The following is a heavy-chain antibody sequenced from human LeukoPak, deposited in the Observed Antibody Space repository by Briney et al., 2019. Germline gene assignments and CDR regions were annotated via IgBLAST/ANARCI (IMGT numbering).Heavy chain of an antibody. D-gene: IGHD5-18*01. CDR1: GFTVSSNY. CDR3: ARDIRRGYSYGYGEY. CDR2: IYSGGST. J-gene: IGHJ4*02. V-gene: IGHV3-53*01. Sequence: PGGSLRLSCAASGFTVSSNYMSWVRQAPGKGLEWVSVIYSGGSTYYADSVKGRFTISRGNSKNTLYLQMNSLRAEDTAVYYCARDIRRGYSYGYGEYWGQGTLVTVSS.